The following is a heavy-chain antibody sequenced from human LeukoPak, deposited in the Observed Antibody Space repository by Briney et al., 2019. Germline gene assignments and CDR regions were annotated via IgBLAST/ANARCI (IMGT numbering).Heavy chain of an antibody. Sequence: GGSLRLSCAASGFTFSSYGIHGVRQAPGKGLEWVAVIWYDGSNKYYADSVKGRFTISRDNSKNTLYLEMNSLRVEDTAVYYCARGVFSPAARDDALGMWGQGTMVTVSS. D-gene: IGHD2-2*01. J-gene: IGHJ3*02. V-gene: IGHV3-33*01. CDR1: GFTFSSYG. CDR3: ARGVFSPAARDDALGM. CDR2: IWYDGSNK.